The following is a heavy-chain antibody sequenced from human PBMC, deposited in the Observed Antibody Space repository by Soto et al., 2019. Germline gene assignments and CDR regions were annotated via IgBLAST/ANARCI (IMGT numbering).Heavy chain of an antibody. V-gene: IGHV3-33*08. Sequence: QVQLVESGGGVVQPGGSLRLSCAASGFTFSYYGFHWVRQAPGKGLEWVAVMHTGGNEKYYVDSVNGRFTVSRDDSRNMVYLEMSGLRAEDTAAYFCARDADTTGHYSHFDLWGRGALVAVS. J-gene: IGHJ4*02. CDR3: ARDADTTGHYSHFDL. CDR1: GFTFSYYG. CDR2: MHTGGNEK. D-gene: IGHD3-9*01.